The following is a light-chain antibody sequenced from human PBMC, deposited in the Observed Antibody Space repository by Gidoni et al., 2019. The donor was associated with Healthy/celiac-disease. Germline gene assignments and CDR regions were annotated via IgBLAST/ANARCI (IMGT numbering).Light chain of an antibody. V-gene: IGKV3-11*02. Sequence: IVLTQSPATLSLSPGASAPLSCRASQSVSSYLAGYQQKPGQAARLLIYDASNRATGIPARFSSSGSGRDFTLTISSLEQEEYAAYYYQQHSNRPPVTFGQGTRLEIK. CDR3: QQHSNRPPVT. CDR2: DAS. CDR1: QSVSSY. J-gene: IGKJ5*01.